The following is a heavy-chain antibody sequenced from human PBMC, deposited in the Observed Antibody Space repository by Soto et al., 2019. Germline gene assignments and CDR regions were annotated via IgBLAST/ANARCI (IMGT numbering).Heavy chain of an antibody. D-gene: IGHD3-3*01. Sequence: GESLKISCKGSGYSFTSYWIGWVRQMPGKGLEWMGIIYPGDSDTRYSPSFQGQVTISADKSISTAYLQWGSLKASDTAMYYCARRKGNYDFWSGYYKTRYYYMDVWGKGTTVTVSS. CDR3: ARRKGNYDFWSGYYKTRYYYMDV. CDR2: IYPGDSDT. V-gene: IGHV5-51*01. J-gene: IGHJ6*03. CDR1: GYSFTSYW.